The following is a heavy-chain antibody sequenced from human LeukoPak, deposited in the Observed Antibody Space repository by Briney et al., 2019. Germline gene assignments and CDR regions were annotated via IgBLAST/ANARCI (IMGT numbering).Heavy chain of an antibody. V-gene: IGHV3-15*05. CDR1: GFTFSNAW. CDR3: TSSSWYDWYFDL. CDR2: IKSKTDGGTT. J-gene: IGHJ2*01. D-gene: IGHD6-13*01. Sequence: GGSLRLSCAASGFTFSNAWMSWVRQAPGKGLEWVGRIKSKTDGGTTDYAAPVKGRFTISRDNAKNSLHLQMNSLRAEDMALYYCTSSSWYDWYFDLWGRGTLVTVSS.